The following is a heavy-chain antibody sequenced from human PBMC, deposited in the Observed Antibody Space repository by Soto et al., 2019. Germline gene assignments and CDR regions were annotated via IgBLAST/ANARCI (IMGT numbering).Heavy chain of an antibody. CDR3: ARTRFLEWASGPYFDY. CDR1: GFTFSDYY. Sequence: PGGSLRLSCAASGFTFSDYYMSWIRQAPGKGLEWVSYISSSGSTIYYADSVKGRFTISRDNAKNSLYLQMNSLRAEDTAVYYCARTRFLEWASGPYFDYWGQGTQVTVSS. CDR2: ISSSGSTI. D-gene: IGHD3-3*01. J-gene: IGHJ4*02. V-gene: IGHV3-11*01.